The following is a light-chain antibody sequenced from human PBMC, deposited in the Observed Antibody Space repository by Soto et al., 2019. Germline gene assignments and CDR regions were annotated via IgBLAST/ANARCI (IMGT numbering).Light chain of an antibody. CDR2: ENN. Sequence: QSVLTQPPSVSAAPGQKVTISCSGSSSNIGNNYVSWYQQLPGTAPKLLIYENNKRPSGIPDRFSGSKSGTSATLGITGLQTGDEADYYSGTWDSSLSAYVFRTGTKVTVL. CDR3: GTWDSSLSAYV. J-gene: IGLJ1*01. V-gene: IGLV1-51*02. CDR1: SSNIGNNY.